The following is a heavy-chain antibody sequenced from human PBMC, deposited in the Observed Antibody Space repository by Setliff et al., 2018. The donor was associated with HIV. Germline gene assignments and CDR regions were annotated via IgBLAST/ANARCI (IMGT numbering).Heavy chain of an antibody. CDR1: GYTFTSYD. CDR3: ARGKAAAAVYWYFDL. Sequence: RASVKVSCKASGYTFTSYDINWVRQATGQGLEWMGWMNPNSGNTGYAQKFQGRVTMTRNTSISTAYMELSSLRSEDTAVYYCARGKAAAAVYWYFDLWGRSTLVTVSS. D-gene: IGHD6-13*01. CDR2: MNPNSGNT. J-gene: IGHJ2*01. V-gene: IGHV1-8*01.